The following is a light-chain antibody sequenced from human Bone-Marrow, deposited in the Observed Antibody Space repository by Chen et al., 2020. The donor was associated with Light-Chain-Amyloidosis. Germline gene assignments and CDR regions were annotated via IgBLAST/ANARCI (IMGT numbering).Light chain of an antibody. J-gene: IGLJ3*02. V-gene: IGLV3-21*02. CDR3: QVWDRSSDRPV. Sequence: SFLLTQPSPVSVAPGPTAPIACGGNNIGATSVHWYQQTPGQAPLLVVYDDSDRPSGIPERLSGYKSGNTATMTISRVEAGDEADYYCQVWDRSSDRPVFGGGTKLTVL. CDR1: NIGATS. CDR2: DDS.